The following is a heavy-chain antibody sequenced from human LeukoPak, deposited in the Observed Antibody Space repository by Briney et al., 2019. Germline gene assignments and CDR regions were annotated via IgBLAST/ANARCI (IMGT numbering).Heavy chain of an antibody. CDR3: ARALMKGWRPDY. J-gene: IGHJ4*02. D-gene: IGHD6-19*01. Sequence: SETLSLTCAVSGGSFSGYYWSWIRQPPGKGLEWIGEINHSGSTNYNPSLKSRVTISVDTSKNQFSLKLSSVTAADTAVYYCARALMKGWRPDYWGQGTLVTVSS. CDR2: INHSGST. V-gene: IGHV4-34*01. CDR1: GGSFSGYY.